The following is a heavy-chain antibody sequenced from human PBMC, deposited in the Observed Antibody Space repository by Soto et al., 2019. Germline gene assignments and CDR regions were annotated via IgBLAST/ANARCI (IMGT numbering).Heavy chain of an antibody. V-gene: IGHV3-23*01. CDR2: ISGSGSTI. CDR1: GFTFSSYA. D-gene: IGHD6-19*01. Sequence: GGSLRLSCAASGFTFSSYAISWVRQAPGKGLEWVSAISGSGSTIYYADSVKGRFTISRDNAKNSLYLQMNSLRAEDTAVYYCARDLSSGWLGDFDYWGQGTLVTVSS. J-gene: IGHJ4*02. CDR3: ARDLSSGWLGDFDY.